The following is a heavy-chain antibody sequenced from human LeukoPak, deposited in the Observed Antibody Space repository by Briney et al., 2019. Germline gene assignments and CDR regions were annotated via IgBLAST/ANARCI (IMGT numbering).Heavy chain of an antibody. D-gene: IGHD2-15*01. CDR1: AFTFSNYA. CDR3: AKDGVVKTSRPYYSDF. V-gene: IGHV3-23*01. CDR2: ISGIVSST. Sequence: GGSLRLSCAASAFTFSNYAMTWVRQAPGEGLEWVSSISGIVSSTYYADSVKGRFTISRDNSKNTLYLQMNSLRAEDTAVYYCAKDGVVKTSRPYYSDFWGQGTLVTVSS. J-gene: IGHJ4*02.